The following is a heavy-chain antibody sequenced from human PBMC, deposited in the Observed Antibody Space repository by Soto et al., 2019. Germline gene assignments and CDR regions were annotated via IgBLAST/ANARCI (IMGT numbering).Heavy chain of an antibody. Sequence: SSSXALTGAVSVASVNSENGYVSWMRQPPGNVLDWIGYVYYSGSTNYNPSLKSRDTISLDTYKNQFSMKMTSMTSADTAFYYCARGVLSFFKWLETWGQGTLVTVSS. V-gene: IGHV4-61*01. CDR1: VASVNSENGY. CDR2: VYYSGST. D-gene: IGHD6-6*01. J-gene: IGHJ5*02. CDR3: ARGVLSFFKWLET.